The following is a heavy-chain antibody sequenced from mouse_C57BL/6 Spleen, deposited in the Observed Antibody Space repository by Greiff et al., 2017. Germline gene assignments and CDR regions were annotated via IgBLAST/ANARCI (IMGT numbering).Heavy chain of an antibody. CDR1: GFTFSSYG. J-gene: IGHJ3*01. V-gene: IGHV5-6*01. CDR3: ARQDYYGSSFFAY. D-gene: IGHD1-1*01. CDR2: ISSGGSYT. Sequence: EVQGVESGGDLVKPGGSLKLSCAASGFTFSSYGMSWVRQTPDKRLEWVATISSGGSYTYYPDSVKGRFTISRDNAKNTLYLQMSSLKSEDTAMYYCARQDYYGSSFFAYWGQGTLVTVSA.